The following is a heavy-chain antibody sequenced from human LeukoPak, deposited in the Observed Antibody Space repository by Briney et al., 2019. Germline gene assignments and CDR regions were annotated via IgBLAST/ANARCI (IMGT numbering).Heavy chain of an antibody. J-gene: IGHJ4*02. CDR3: AKGQYYYDSSGYYYSDY. CDR1: GFSFSSNS. D-gene: IGHD3-22*01. V-gene: IGHV3-21*04. Sequence: GGSLRLSCAASGFSFSSNSMNWVRQAPGKGLEWVSSISSSSSYIYYADSVKGRFTISRDNARNSLYLQMNSLRAEDTAVYYCAKGQYYYDSSGYYYSDYWGQGTLVTVSS. CDR2: ISSSSSYI.